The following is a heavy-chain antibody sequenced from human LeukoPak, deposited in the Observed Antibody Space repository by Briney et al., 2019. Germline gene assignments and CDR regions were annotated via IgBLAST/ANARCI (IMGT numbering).Heavy chain of an antibody. CDR3: VTDDYKAPGSYYDY. CDR2: ISSTGNTM. CDR1: GFTFSDYY. J-gene: IGHJ4*02. V-gene: IGHV3-11*04. Sequence: GGSLRLSCAASGFTFSDYYMSWIRQAPGKGLEWVSYISSTGNTMYYADSVKGRFTISRDNAKNSLYLQMNSLRAEDTAVYYCVTDDYKAPGSYYDYWGQGTLVTVSS. D-gene: IGHD3-10*01.